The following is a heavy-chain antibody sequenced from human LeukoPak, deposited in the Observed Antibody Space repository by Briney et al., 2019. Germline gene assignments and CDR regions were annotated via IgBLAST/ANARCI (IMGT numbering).Heavy chain of an antibody. CDR1: GGSISSGGYY. J-gene: IGHJ4*02. CDR3: ARSPSIAAASYYFDY. D-gene: IGHD6-13*01. Sequence: PSETLSLTCTVSGGSISSGGYYWSWIRQPPGKGLEWIGYIYHSGSTYYNPSLKSRVTISVDRSKNQFSLKLSSVTAADTAVYYCARSPSIAAASYYFDYWGQGTLVTVSS. CDR2: IYHSGST. V-gene: IGHV4-30-2*01.